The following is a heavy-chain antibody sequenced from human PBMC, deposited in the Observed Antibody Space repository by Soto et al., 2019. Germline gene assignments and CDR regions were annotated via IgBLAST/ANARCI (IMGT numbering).Heavy chain of an antibody. D-gene: IGHD6-13*01. CDR1: GGSISSGDYY. J-gene: IGHJ5*02. CDR2: IYYSGST. V-gene: IGHV4-30-4*01. Sequence: QVQLQESGPGLVKPSQTLSLTCTVSGGSISSGDYYWSWIRQPPGKGLQGIGYIYYSGSTYYDPTRKSRYTIAVDTSKNQFALKLSSVTAADTAVYYCARVEAKIASAGQNWFDPRGQGTLVTVSS. CDR3: ARVEAKIASAGQNWFDP.